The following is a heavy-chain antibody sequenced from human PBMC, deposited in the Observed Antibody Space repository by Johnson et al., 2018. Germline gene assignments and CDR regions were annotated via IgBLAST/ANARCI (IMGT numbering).Heavy chain of an antibody. CDR2: IRRDGSET. J-gene: IGHJ4*02. Sequence: VQLVQSGGGLVQPGGSLRLSCAASEFTFSSYWMSWVRQAPGKGLEWVAHIRRDGSETYYVDSVKGRFSISRDNAKNSLYLEMDSLRAEDTAMYYCAGLGQFDYWGQGTLVTVSS. D-gene: IGHD3/OR15-3a*01. V-gene: IGHV3-7*02. CDR3: AGLGQFDY. CDR1: EFTFSSYW.